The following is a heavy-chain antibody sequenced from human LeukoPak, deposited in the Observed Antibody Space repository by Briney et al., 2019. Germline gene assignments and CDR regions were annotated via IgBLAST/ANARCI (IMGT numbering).Heavy chain of an antibody. CDR1: GFTFSYYA. D-gene: IGHD1-14*01. CDR3: AKDQHHDEPYYYGMDV. Sequence: GGSLRLSCAASGFTFSYYAMSWVRQAPGKGLEWVSSISGSGSSTYHVDSVKGRFTISRDTSKNTLYLQMNSLRAEDTAVYYCAKDQHHDEPYYYGMDVWGQGTTVTVSS. CDR2: ISGSGSST. J-gene: IGHJ6*02. V-gene: IGHV3-23*01.